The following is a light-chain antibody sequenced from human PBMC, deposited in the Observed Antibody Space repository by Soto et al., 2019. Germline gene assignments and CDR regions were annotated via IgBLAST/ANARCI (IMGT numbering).Light chain of an antibody. CDR3: QQSYSVPYS. J-gene: IGKJ2*01. Sequence: DIQMTQSPSSLSASVGDRVTITCRASQMINKYLGWYQQSPGKAPKLLIYAASSLQSGVPSRFSGSRSGTDFTLTINNLQPEDFATYFCQQSYSVPYSFGQGTTLEIK. CDR2: AAS. V-gene: IGKV1-39*01. CDR1: QMINKY.